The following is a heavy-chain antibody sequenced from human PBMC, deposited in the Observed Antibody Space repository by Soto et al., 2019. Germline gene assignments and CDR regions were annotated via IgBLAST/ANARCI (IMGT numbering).Heavy chain of an antibody. CDR2: IYYSGST. Sequence: SETLSLTCTVSGGSIYSSSYSWGWIRQPPGKGLEWIGSIYYSGSTSYNPSLKSRVTISVDTSKNQFSLKLSSVTAADTAVYYCARVEAGEQWLERKNWFDPWGQGTLVTVSS. V-gene: IGHV4-39*07. CDR3: ARVEAGEQWLERKNWFDP. D-gene: IGHD6-19*01. CDR1: GGSIYSSSYS. J-gene: IGHJ5*02.